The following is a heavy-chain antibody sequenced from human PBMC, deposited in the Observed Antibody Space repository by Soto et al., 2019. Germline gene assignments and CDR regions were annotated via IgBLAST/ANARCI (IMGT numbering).Heavy chain of an antibody. Sequence: SHTLSLTCAISGDSVSSNSGAWNWIRQSPSRGLEWLGRTYYRSKWYTGYAVSVRSRITINPDTSKNQFSLQLSSVTPEDTAMHYCKGQAVEGGVDYLGRGSPVTVCS. D-gene: IGHD2-8*01. CDR1: GDSVSSNSGA. CDR3: KGQAVEGGVDY. V-gene: IGHV6-1*01. CDR2: TYYRSKWYT. J-gene: IGHJ4*02.